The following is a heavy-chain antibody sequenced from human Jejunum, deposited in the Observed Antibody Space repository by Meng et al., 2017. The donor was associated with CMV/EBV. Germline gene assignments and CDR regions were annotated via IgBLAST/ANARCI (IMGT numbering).Heavy chain of an antibody. Sequence: KASEYTVTDYYMQWVRQAPRQGLEWMGWINPNTGDTNYAQKFQGRVTMTRDMSINTVYMELTRLRSDDTAVYYCAKDGGSYLDYYFDYWGQGTLVTVSS. CDR1: EYTVTDYY. CDR2: INPNTGDT. CDR3: AKDGGSYLDYYFDY. V-gene: IGHV1-2*02. J-gene: IGHJ4*02. D-gene: IGHD1-26*01.